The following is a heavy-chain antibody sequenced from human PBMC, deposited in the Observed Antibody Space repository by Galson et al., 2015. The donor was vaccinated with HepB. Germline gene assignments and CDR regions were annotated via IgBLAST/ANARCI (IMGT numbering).Heavy chain of an antibody. CDR2: ISYDGSNK. Sequence: SLRLSCAASGFTFSSYAMHWVRQAPGKGLEWVAIISYDGSNKYYADSVKGRFTISRDNSKNTLYLQMNSLRAEDTAVYYCARGPKWELLGFEDYWGQGTLVTVSS. CDR3: ARGPKWELLGFEDY. CDR1: GFTFSSYA. D-gene: IGHD1-26*01. V-gene: IGHV3-30-3*01. J-gene: IGHJ4*02.